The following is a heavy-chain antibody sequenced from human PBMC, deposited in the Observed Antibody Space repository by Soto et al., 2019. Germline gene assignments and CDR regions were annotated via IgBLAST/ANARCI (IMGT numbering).Heavy chain of an antibody. CDR1: AFTFSSYA. V-gene: IGHV3-23*01. Sequence: GGSLRLSCAASAFTFSSYAMSWVRQAPGKGLEWVSAVSGSGDSTYYADSVKGRFTISRDNSKNTLYLQMNSLRAEDTAVYYCARDSVAGTGYYGMDVWGQGTTVTVSS. D-gene: IGHD6-19*01. CDR3: ARDSVAGTGYYGMDV. CDR2: VSGSGDST. J-gene: IGHJ6*02.